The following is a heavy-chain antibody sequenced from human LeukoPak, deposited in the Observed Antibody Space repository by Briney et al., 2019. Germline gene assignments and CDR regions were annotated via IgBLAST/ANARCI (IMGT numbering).Heavy chain of an antibody. CDR3: ARYWSSWSADY. CDR1: GGTFSSYC. J-gene: IGHJ4*02. CDR2: ISSSSSTI. Sequence: GESLRLSCAASGGTFSSYCMNWVRQAPGKGLEWVSYISSSSSTIYYADSVKGRFTISRDNAKSSLYLQMNSLRAEDTAVYYCARYWSSWSADYWGQGTLVTVSS. D-gene: IGHD6-13*01. V-gene: IGHV3-48*01.